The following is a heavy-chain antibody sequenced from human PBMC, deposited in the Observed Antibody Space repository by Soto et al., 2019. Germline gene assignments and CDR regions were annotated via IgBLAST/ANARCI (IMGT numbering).Heavy chain of an antibody. Sequence: PGESLKISCKGSGYSFAGYWITWVRQKPGKGLEWMGRIDPSDSQTYYSPSFRGHVTISVTKSITTVFLQWSSLRASDTAMYYCARQICDFSNPKDYYYYYYGMDVWGQGTTVTVSS. CDR3: ARQICDFSNPKDYYYYYYGMDV. CDR1: GYSFAGYW. V-gene: IGHV5-10-1*01. D-gene: IGHD4-4*01. CDR2: IDPSDSQT. J-gene: IGHJ6*02.